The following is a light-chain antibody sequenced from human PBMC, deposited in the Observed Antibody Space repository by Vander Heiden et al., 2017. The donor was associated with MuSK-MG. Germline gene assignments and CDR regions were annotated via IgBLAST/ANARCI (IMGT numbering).Light chain of an antibody. CDR3: QQTVIIPWT. CDR2: GAS. Sequence: DIQMTQSPSSLSASVGDRVTITCRPSQSISTSLNWYQQKPGKAPKLLIYGASYLQSGVPSRFSGSGSGTDFILTISRLQPEDIATYFCQQTVIIPWTFGRGPKV. V-gene: IGKV1-39*01. J-gene: IGKJ1*01. CDR1: QSISTS.